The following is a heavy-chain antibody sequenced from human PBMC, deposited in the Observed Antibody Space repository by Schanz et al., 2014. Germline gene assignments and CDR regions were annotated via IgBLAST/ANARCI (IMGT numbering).Heavy chain of an antibody. Sequence: DVQLLESGGGLVQPGGSLRLSCAASGFTFSSNSMNWVRQAPGKGLEWVSAISGSGGSTYYADSVKGRFTISRDNSKNTLYLQMNSLRAEDTAVYYCARSRSGFYFDYWGQGTLVTVSS. J-gene: IGHJ4*02. CDR3: ARSRSGFYFDY. V-gene: IGHV3-23*01. D-gene: IGHD1-26*01. CDR2: ISGSGGST. CDR1: GFTFSSNS.